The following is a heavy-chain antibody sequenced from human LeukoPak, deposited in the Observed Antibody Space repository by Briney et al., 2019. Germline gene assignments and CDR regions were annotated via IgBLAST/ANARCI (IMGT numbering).Heavy chain of an antibody. CDR2: ISNNGKA. D-gene: IGHD3-3*02. V-gene: IGHV4-59*08. CDR1: GDSLSTSS. Sequence: SETLSLTCTVSGDSLSTSSCTWIRQSPGKGLESLGFISNNGKAKYKSSFGGRVTMSVDTSKSQFSLTLSYVTAAATAVYYCARRTFSPRCRHHLYSYLDVWGKGTTVIVS. CDR3: ARRTFSPRCRHHLYSYLDV. J-gene: IGHJ6*03.